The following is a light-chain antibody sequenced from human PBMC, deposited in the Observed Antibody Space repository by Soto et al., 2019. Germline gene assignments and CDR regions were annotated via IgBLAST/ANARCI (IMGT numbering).Light chain of an antibody. CDR2: DAS. CDR3: QQRSNWPRT. CDR1: QSVSSY. Sequence: EIVLTQSPVTLSLSPRERATLSCRASQSVSSYLAWYQQKPGQAPRLLIYDASNRASGIPARFSGSGSGTDFTLTISSLEPEDFAVYSCQQRSNWPRTFCQGTKVDIK. J-gene: IGKJ1*01. V-gene: IGKV3-11*01.